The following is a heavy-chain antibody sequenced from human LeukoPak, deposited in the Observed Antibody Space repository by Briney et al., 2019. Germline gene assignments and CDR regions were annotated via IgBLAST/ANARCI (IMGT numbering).Heavy chain of an antibody. CDR3: ASGPWELDY. D-gene: IGHD1-26*01. V-gene: IGHV4-4*09. Sequence: PSETLSLTCTVSSGYINTYDWAWIRQSPGKGLEWIGYIDDSGTTYYNPSLKSRVTISVDTSKEELSLKVNAVTAADTAVYYCASGPWELDYWGQGTLVTVSS. CDR2: IDDSGTT. J-gene: IGHJ4*02. CDR1: SGYINTYD.